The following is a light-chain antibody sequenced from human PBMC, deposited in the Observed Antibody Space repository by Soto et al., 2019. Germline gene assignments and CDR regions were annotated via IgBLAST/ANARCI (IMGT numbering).Light chain of an antibody. Sequence: TQMTKSPSSLSASVGDRVTITFRASRDITDYLAWYQQKPGQVTKLLIYAAATLQSGVPSRFTASGSGTDFTLTITGLQPEDFATYYCQNYNSAPWTVGQGTKV. CDR2: AAA. V-gene: IGKV1-27*01. CDR1: RDITDY. CDR3: QNYNSAPWT. J-gene: IGKJ1*01.